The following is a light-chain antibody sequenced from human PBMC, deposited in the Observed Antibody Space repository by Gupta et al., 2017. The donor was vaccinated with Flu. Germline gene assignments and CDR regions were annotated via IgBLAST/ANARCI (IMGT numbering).Light chain of an antibody. CDR2: GAS. CDR1: QGISNY. Sequence: DLQMTQSPSSLSASVGDRVTITCRASQGISNYLAWYQQKPGKVPKLLIYGASTLQSGVPSRFSGSGSGTDFTLTISSLQPEDVATYYCQKDNSALFTFGHGTKVDIK. CDR3: QKDNSALFT. V-gene: IGKV1-27*01. J-gene: IGKJ3*01.